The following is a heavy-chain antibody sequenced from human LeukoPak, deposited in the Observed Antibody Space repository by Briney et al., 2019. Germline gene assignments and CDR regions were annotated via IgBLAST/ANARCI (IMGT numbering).Heavy chain of an antibody. Sequence: ASVKVSCKASGYTFTSYDINWVRQATGQGLEWMGWISAYNGNTNYAQKLQGRVTVTTDTSTSTAYMELRSLRSDDTAVYYCARDRPDIVVVPAARYYYYGMDVWGQGTTVTVSS. J-gene: IGHJ6*02. CDR3: ARDRPDIVVVPAARYYYYGMDV. CDR2: ISAYNGNT. D-gene: IGHD2-2*01. V-gene: IGHV1-18*01. CDR1: GYTFTSYD.